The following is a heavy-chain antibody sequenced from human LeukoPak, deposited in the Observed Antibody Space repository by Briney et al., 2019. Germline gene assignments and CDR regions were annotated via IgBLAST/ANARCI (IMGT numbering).Heavy chain of an antibody. Sequence: SQTLSLTCAISGDSVSSNNGAWNWIRQSPSRGLEWLGRTYYRSKWYNDYAVSVKSRITINPDTSKNQFSLHLNSVTPEDTAVYYCGRGIADSSGYYYVDYWGQGTLVTVSS. CDR3: GRGIADSSGYYYVDY. J-gene: IGHJ4*02. CDR2: TYYRSKWYN. CDR1: GDSVSSNNGA. V-gene: IGHV6-1*01. D-gene: IGHD3-22*01.